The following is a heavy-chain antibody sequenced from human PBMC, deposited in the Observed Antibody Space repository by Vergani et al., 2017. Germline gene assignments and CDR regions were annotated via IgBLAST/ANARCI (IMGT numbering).Heavy chain of an antibody. CDR2: IHTSGST. V-gene: IGHV4-61*02. Sequence: QVQLQESGPGLVKPSQTLSLTCTVPGGPINSHNYYWSWIRQPAGKGLEWIGRIHTSGSTNYNPPLKSRVTMSEDTSKNQFSLNLTSVTAADTAVYFCARGSCLGGSCYKPLFDDWGQGILVTVSS. D-gene: IGHD2-15*01. CDR3: ARGSCLGGSCYKPLFDD. CDR1: GGPINSHNYY. J-gene: IGHJ4*02.